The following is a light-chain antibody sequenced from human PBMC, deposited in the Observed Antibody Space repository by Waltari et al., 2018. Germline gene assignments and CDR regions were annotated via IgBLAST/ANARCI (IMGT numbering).Light chain of an antibody. J-gene: IGKJ3*01. Sequence: DIQMTQSPSSVSASVGDRVTITCRARQGISGCLAWYQQKPGKAPKLLISAASSLQSGVPSRFSGSVSGTDVTLTISSLQPEDFATYYCQQANSLPRTFGPGTKVDIK. CDR2: AAS. CDR1: QGISGC. CDR3: QQANSLPRT. V-gene: IGKV1-12*01.